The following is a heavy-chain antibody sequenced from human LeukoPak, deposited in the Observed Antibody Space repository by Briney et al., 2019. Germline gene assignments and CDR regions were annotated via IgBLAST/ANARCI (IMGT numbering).Heavy chain of an antibody. V-gene: IGHV3-53*04. J-gene: IGHJ4*02. Sequence: GGSLRLSCAASGFTVSSNYMSWVRQAPGKGLEWVSVIYSGGSTYYADSVKGRFTISRHNSKNTLYLQMNSLRAEDTAVYYCAKGRRPIDSRSWYLDLDYWGQGALVTVSS. CDR1: GFTVSSNY. D-gene: IGHD6-13*01. CDR2: IYSGGST. CDR3: AKGRRPIDSRSWYLDLDY.